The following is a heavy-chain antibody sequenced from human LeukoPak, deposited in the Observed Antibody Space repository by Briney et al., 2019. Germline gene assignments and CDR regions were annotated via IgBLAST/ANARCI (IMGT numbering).Heavy chain of an antibody. J-gene: IGHJ4*02. CDR3: ARHKWDSGYSYGYDY. V-gene: IGHV4-34*01. D-gene: IGHD5-18*01. CDR1: GGSFSDYY. CDR2: INHGGNT. Sequence: SETLPLTCTVYGGSFSDYYWSWIRQPPGKGLEWIGEINHGGNTNYNPSLKSRVIISVDTSKNQFSLKLSSVTAADTAVYFCARHKWDSGYSYGYDYWGQGTLVTVSS.